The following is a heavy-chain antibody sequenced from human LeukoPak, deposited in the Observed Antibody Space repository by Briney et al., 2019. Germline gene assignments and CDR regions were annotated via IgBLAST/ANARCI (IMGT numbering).Heavy chain of an antibody. J-gene: IGHJ4*02. CDR3: ARFFPDYYDSSGYYQLPGYYFDY. V-gene: IGHV4-31*03. D-gene: IGHD3-22*01. CDR2: IYYSGST. CDR1: GGSISSGGYY. Sequence: KSSQTLSLTCTVSGGSISSGGYYWSWVRQHPGKGLEWIVYIYYSGSTYYNPSLKSRVTISVDTSKNQFSLKLSSVTAADTAVYYCARFFPDYYDSSGYYQLPGYYFDYWGQGTLVTVSS.